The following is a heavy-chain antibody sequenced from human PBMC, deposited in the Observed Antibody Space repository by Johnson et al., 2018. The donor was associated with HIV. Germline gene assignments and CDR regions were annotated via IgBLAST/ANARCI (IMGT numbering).Heavy chain of an antibody. Sequence: QVYLVESGGGGVQPGRSLRLSCVVSGVTFSTYAMHWVRQAPGKGLEWVAVMSYDGSNKYYADSVKGRFTIYRDNSKNTLSLQMDSLRPEDTAVYYCAREGRGYNYLGAFDIWGQGTMVTVAS. CDR1: GVTFSTYA. J-gene: IGHJ3*02. V-gene: IGHV3-30-3*01. D-gene: IGHD5-24*01. CDR3: AREGRGYNYLGAFDI. CDR2: MSYDGSNK.